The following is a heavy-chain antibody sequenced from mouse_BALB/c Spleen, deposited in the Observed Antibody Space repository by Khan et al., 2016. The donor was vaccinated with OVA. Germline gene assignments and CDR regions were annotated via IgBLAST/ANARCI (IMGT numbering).Heavy chain of an antibody. CDR2: ILPGSGST. Sequence: VRLQQSGAELMKPGASVRISCKAAGFTFRSYWIEWVQQRPGHGLEWIGEILPGSGSTYYNEKFKGKATFTPDISSNTAYMQLSSLTSEDSAVFFCARGRGYEAMDYWGQGTSVTVSS. CDR1: GFTFRSYW. D-gene: IGHD2-14*01. J-gene: IGHJ4*01. V-gene: IGHV1-9*01. CDR3: ARGRGYEAMDY.